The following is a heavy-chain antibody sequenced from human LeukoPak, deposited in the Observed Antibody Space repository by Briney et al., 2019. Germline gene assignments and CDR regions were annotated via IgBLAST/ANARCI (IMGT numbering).Heavy chain of an antibody. D-gene: IGHD3-22*01. CDR2: IYHSGST. Sequence: SQTLSLTCAVSGGSISSGGYSWSWLRQPPGKGLEWIGYIYHSGSTYYNPSLKSRVTISVDRSKNQFSLKLSSVTAADTAVYYCARGDGNYYDSSGYYGNVRFDYWGQGTLVTVSS. CDR1: GGSISSGGYS. V-gene: IGHV4-30-2*01. CDR3: ARGDGNYYDSSGYYGNVRFDY. J-gene: IGHJ4*02.